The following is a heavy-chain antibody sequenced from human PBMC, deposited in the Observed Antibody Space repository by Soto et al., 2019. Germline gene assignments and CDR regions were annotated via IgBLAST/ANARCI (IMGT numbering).Heavy chain of an antibody. V-gene: IGHV3-30*18. CDR3: AKAPDPYSSSSYY. J-gene: IGHJ4*02. CDR1: GFTFSSYG. Sequence: QVQLVESGGGVVQPGRSLRLSCAASGFTFSSYGMHWVRQAPGKGLEWVAVISYDGSNKYYADSVKGRFTISRNNSKNTLHLQMTSLGAADTAVYYCAKAPDPYSSSSYYWGQGTLVTVSS. D-gene: IGHD6-6*01. CDR2: ISYDGSNK.